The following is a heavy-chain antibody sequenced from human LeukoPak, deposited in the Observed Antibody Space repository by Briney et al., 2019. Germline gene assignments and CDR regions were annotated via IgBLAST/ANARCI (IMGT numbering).Heavy chain of an antibody. V-gene: IGHV3-30*18. CDR1: GFTFSSYG. Sequence: GRSLRLSCEASGFTFSSYGMHWVRQAPGKGLEGVAVISYDGSNKYYADPVKGRFTISRDNPKNTLYLQMNSLRAEDTAVYYRAKDFSRATVATDFDYWGQGTLVTVSS. CDR2: ISYDGSNK. J-gene: IGHJ4*02. D-gene: IGHD5-12*01. CDR3: AKDFSRATVATDFDY.